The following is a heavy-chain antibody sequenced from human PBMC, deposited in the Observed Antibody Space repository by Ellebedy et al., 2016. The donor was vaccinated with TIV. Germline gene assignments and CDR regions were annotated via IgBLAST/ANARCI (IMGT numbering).Heavy chain of an antibody. Sequence: GESLKISCAASRFTFSSYDMHWVRQGTGQGLEWVSAIGTAGDTYYPGSVKGRFTISRENAKHSLYLQMNSPRAEDTAVYYCARVRFGDTAVDYWGQGTLVTVSS. CDR3: ARVRFGDTAVDY. CDR2: IGTAGDT. D-gene: IGHD2-21*02. J-gene: IGHJ4*03. CDR1: RFTFSSYD. V-gene: IGHV3-13*01.